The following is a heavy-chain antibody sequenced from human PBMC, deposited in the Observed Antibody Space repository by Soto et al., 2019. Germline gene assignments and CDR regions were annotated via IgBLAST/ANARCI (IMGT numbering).Heavy chain of an antibody. V-gene: IGHV1-3*01. CDR2: INAGNGNT. D-gene: IGHD1-26*01. Sequence: ASVKVSCXASGYTFTSYAMHWVRQAPGQRLEWMGWINAGNGNTKYSQKFQGRVTITRDTSASTAYMELSSLRSEVTAVYYCARAGVGATPNDYWGQGTLVTVSS. CDR3: ARAGVGATPNDY. J-gene: IGHJ4*02. CDR1: GYTFTSYA.